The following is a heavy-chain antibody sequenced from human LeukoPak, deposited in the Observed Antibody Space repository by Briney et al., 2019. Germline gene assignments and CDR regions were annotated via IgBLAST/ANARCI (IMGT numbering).Heavy chain of an antibody. Sequence: AGGSLRLSCAASGFTFSAYAMHWVRQAPGKGLEWVALITYDGSNEDYADSVKGRLTISRDNSKNTLYLQMNSLRAEDTAVYYCASLGPRGGYWGQGTLVTVSS. CDR1: GFTFSAYA. J-gene: IGHJ4*02. CDR3: ASLGPRGGY. CDR2: ITYDGSNE. D-gene: IGHD7-27*01. V-gene: IGHV3-30*14.